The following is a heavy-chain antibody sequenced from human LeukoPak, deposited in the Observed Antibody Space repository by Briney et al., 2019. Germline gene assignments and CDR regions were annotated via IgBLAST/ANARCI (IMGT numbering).Heavy chain of an antibody. CDR1: GFTFDDYG. J-gene: IGHJ6*03. V-gene: IGHV3-20*04. CDR3: ASSSNYYGSGSYYNEFSYYYMDV. D-gene: IGHD3-10*01. Sequence: GGPLRLSCAASGFTFDDYGMSWVRQAPGKGLEWVSGINWNGGSTGYADSVKGRFTISRDNAKNSLYLQMNSLRAEDTALYYCASSSNYYGSGSYYNEFSYYYMDVWGKGTTVTVSS. CDR2: INWNGGST.